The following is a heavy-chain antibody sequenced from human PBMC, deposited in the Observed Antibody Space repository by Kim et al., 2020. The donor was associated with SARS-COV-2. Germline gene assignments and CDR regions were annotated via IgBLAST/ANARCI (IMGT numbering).Heavy chain of an antibody. J-gene: IGHJ4*02. D-gene: IGHD3-10*01. CDR3: AREREGYYYGSGKGGYFDY. V-gene: IGHV3-66*01. Sequence: GGFTISRDNSKNTLYLQMNSLRAEDTAVYYCAREREGYYYGSGKGGYFDYWGQGTLVTVSS.